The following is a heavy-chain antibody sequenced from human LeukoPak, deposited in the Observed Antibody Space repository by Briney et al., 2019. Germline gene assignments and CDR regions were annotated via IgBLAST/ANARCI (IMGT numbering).Heavy chain of an antibody. V-gene: IGHV3-30*04. D-gene: IGHD3-10*01. Sequence: GGSLRLSCAVFGFPVGDFPMHWVRQALGKGLEWVSFISYDGRMKYYADSVKGRLTVSRDNSKNEMFLQMDSLRAEDTAVYYCARARLPSITRIGGLIVHLGHNYALDVWGQGTTVIVSS. CDR3: ARARLPSITRIGGLIVHLGHNYALDV. J-gene: IGHJ6*02. CDR2: ISYDGRMK. CDR1: GFPVGDFP.